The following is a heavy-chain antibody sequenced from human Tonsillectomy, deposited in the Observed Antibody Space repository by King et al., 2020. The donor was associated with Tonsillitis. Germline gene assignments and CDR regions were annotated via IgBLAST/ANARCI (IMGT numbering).Heavy chain of an antibody. J-gene: IGHJ4*02. CDR2: IYHSGST. D-gene: IGHD6-6*01. CDR3: ARDVAARPYYFDY. V-gene: IGHV4-30-2*01. CDR1: GGSISSGGYS. Sequence: QLQESGSGLVKPSQNLSLTCAVSGGSISSGGYSWSWIRQPPGQGLEWIGYIYHSGSTYYNPSLKSRVTISVDRSKNQFSLKLSSVTAADTAVYYCARDVAARPYYFDYWGQGTLVTVSS.